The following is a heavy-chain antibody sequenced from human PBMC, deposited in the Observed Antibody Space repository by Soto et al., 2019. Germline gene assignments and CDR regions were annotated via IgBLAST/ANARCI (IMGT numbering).Heavy chain of an antibody. CDR2: GYYSGNT. J-gene: IGHJ6*03. CDR3: ARKGTTAFYAHCYMNV. CDR1: GGSISPYY. D-gene: IGHD5-18*01. V-gene: IGHV4-59*01. Sequence: QVQLQESGPGLVKPSETLSLTCTVSGGSISPYYWSWIRQPPGKGLEWIGYGYYSGNTNYNPSLERRVTISVDKSKDRFAMNLTPATAAETAIYYGARKGTTAFYAHCYMNVWGRGTKVTVSS.